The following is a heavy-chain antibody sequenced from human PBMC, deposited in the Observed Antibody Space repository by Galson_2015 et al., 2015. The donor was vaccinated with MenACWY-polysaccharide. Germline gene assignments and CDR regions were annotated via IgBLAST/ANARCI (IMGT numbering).Heavy chain of an antibody. CDR1: GDSVSSNSVI. CDR2: TYYRSKWYI. J-gene: IGHJ4*02. CDR3: VKAPAGTYGIFQY. D-gene: IGHD1-26*01. V-gene: IGHV6-1*01. Sequence: CAISGDSVSSNSVIWHWIRQSPSRGLEWLGRTYYRSKWYIDYAASVNSRITINPDTSKNQFSLQLNSVTPEDTAVYYCVKAPAGTYGIFQYWGQGTL.